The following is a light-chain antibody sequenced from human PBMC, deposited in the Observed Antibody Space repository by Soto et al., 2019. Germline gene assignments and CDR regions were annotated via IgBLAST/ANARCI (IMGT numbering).Light chain of an antibody. J-gene: IGLJ1*01. Sequence: QLVLTQPPSASGSPGQSVTISCTGTSSDVGGYNYVSWYQQHPGQAPELMIYEVYKRPSGVPDRFSGSKSGNTASLTVSGLQAEDEADYYCNSYAGSNIVFGTGTKLTVL. CDR1: SSDVGGYNY. V-gene: IGLV2-8*01. CDR3: NSYAGSNIV. CDR2: EVY.